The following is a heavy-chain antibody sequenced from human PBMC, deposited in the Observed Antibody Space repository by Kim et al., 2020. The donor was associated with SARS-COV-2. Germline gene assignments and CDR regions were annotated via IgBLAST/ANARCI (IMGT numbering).Heavy chain of an antibody. Sequence: SETLSLTCTVSGGSVSSGSYYWSWIRQPPGKGLEWIGYIYYSGSTNYNPSLKSRVTISVDTSKNQFSLKLSSVTAADTAVYYCARVWAPLTWIQFPELLTFDYWGQGTLVTVSS. CDR3: ARVWAPLTWIQFPELLTFDY. D-gene: IGHD5-18*01. V-gene: IGHV4-61*01. CDR1: GGSVSSGSYY. J-gene: IGHJ4*02. CDR2: IYYSGST.